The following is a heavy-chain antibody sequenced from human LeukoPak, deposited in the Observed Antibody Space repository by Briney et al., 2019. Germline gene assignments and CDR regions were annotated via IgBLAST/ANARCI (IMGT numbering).Heavy chain of an antibody. D-gene: IGHD2-2*01. V-gene: IGHV4-39*02. CDR3: ARSRYCSSAACWGVYPYMDV. CDR1: GGVLRGSADY. J-gene: IGHJ6*03. CDR2: MYYSGNT. Sequence: ADSLPLTCNVSGGVLRGSADYWAWVRQPPGKGLEWIVRMYYSGNTYYNMSLRGRATMSVDTSENHFSLRLSSVTASDTAVYYCARSRYCSSAACWGVYPYMDVWGKGTTVSVSS.